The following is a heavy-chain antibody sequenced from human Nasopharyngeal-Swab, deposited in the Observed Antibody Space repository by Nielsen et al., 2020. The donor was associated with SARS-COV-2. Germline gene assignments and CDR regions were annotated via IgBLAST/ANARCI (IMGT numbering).Heavy chain of an antibody. CDR3: AREQRITMVRGGSGAFDI. CDR1: GGTFSSYA. CDR2: IIPIFGTA. Sequence: SVKVSCKASGGTFSSYAISWVRQAPGQGLEWMGGIIPIFGTANYAQKFQGRVTITADESTSTAYMELSSLRSEDTAVYYCAREQRITMVRGGSGAFDIWGQGTMVTVSS. J-gene: IGHJ3*02. V-gene: IGHV1-69*13. D-gene: IGHD3-10*01.